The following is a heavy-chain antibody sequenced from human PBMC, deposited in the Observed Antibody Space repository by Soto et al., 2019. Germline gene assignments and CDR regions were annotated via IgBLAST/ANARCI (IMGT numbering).Heavy chain of an antibody. CDR3: AIGETGGRWGYYFGY. J-gene: IGHJ4*02. V-gene: IGHV1-69*12. CDR1: GGTFSSYA. Sequence: QVQLVQSGAEVKKPGSSVKVSCKASGGTFSSYAISWVRQAPGQGLEWMGGIIPIFGTADYAQKFQGRVTITADETTSTTYMERSSLRSEDTAVYYCAIGETGGRWGYYFGYWGQGTLVTVSS. D-gene: IGHD3-16*01. CDR2: IIPIFGTA.